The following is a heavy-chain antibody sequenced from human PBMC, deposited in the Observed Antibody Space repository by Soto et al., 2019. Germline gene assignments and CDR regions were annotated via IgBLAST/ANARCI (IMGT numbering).Heavy chain of an antibody. J-gene: IGHJ6*02. CDR1: GGTISRYY. CDR2: IYYSGTT. CDR3: ARNESNYYYGMAV. Sequence: SERLSLTCTVSGGTISRYYWIWIRQPPGKGLESIGYIYYSGTTDYNLSLTSRVTISLDTSKNQYSLKLSSVTATDTAVYYCARNESNYYYGMAVWGQGTTVTVSS. V-gene: IGHV4-59*08.